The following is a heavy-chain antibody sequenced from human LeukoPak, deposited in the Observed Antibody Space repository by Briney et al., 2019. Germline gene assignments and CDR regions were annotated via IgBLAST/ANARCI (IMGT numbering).Heavy chain of an antibody. Sequence: SETLSLTCTVSGGSISDYYWSWIRQPPGKGLEWIAYIYYTGSTNNNPSLKSRVTISVDKSKNQFSLKLSSVTAADTAVYYCARDHREDSSGYYAFDYWGQGTLVTVSS. D-gene: IGHD3-22*01. CDR2: IYYTGST. J-gene: IGHJ4*02. CDR1: GGSISDYY. CDR3: ARDHREDSSGYYAFDY. V-gene: IGHV4-59*12.